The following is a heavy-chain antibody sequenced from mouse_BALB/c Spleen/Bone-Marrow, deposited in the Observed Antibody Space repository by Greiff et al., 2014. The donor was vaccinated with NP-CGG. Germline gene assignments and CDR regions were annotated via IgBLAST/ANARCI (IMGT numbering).Heavy chain of an antibody. Sequence: QVTLKQSGAELVRPGASVKMSCKASGYTFTSYCINWVKQRPGQGLEWIGNIYPADGYTNYNQKFKDKATMTADKSSSTAYMQLSSPTCDDSAVYSATRQYGNYYAIDYWGQGTSVTVSS. J-gene: IGHJ4*01. CDR3: TRQYGNYYAIDY. CDR1: GYTFTSYC. D-gene: IGHD2-10*02. V-gene: IGHV1-77*01. CDR2: IYPADGYT.